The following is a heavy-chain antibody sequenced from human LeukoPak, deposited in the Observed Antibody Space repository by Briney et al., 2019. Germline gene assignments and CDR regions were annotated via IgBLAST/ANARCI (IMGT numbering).Heavy chain of an antibody. J-gene: IGHJ5*02. Sequence: ASVKVSCKASGYTFTSYGISWVRQAPGQGLEWMGWISAYNGNTNYAQKFQGRVTITTDESTSTAYMELSSLRSEDTAVYYCAWSYCSSTSCPGNWFDPWGQGTLVTVSS. CDR3: AWSYCSSTSCPGNWFDP. CDR1: GYTFTSYG. V-gene: IGHV1-18*01. D-gene: IGHD2-2*01. CDR2: ISAYNGNT.